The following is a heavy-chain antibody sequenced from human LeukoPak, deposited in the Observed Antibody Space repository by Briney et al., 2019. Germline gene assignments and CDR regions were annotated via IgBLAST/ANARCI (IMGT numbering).Heavy chain of an antibody. J-gene: IGHJ4*02. V-gene: IGHV3-30*04. CDR3: ARDRGMTTFDY. D-gene: IGHD1-1*01. CDR1: GFTFSSYA. Sequence: GGSLRLSCAASGFTFSSYAMHWVRQAPGKGLEWVAVISYDGSNKYYADSVKGRFTISRDNSKNTLYLQMNSLRAEDTAVYYCARDRGMTTFDYWGQGTLVIVSS. CDR2: ISYDGSNK.